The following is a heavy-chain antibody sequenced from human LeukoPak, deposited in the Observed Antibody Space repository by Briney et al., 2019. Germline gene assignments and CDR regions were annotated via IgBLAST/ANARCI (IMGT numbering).Heavy chain of an antibody. CDR2: INPSGGST. V-gene: IGHV1-46*01. Sequence: GASVKVSCKASGYTFTSYYMHWVRQAPGQGLEWMGIINPSGGSTSYAQKFQGRVTMTRDTSTSTVYMELSSLRSEDTAVYYCARGQEETTGYYYMDVWGKGTTVTVSS. D-gene: IGHD4-17*01. CDR3: ARGQEETTGYYYMDV. J-gene: IGHJ6*03. CDR1: GYTFTSYY.